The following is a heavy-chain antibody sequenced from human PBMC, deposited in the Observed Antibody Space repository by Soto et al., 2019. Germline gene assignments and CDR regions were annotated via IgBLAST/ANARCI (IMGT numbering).Heavy chain of an antibody. CDR1: GGTFSGHA. D-gene: IGHD2-15*01. V-gene: IGHV1-69*13. CDR3: AGCSGSSCQLSYYYGMDV. Sequence: ASVKVSCKASGGTFSGHAISWVRQAPGQGLEWMGGITPIFGTANYAQKFQGRVTITADESTSTAYMELSSLRSEDTAVYYCAGCSGSSCQLSYYYGMDVWGQGTTVTVSS. CDR2: ITPIFGTA. J-gene: IGHJ6*02.